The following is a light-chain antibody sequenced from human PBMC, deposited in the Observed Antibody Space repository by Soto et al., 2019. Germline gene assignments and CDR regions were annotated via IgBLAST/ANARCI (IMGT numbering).Light chain of an antibody. CDR2: AAS. J-gene: IGKJ3*01. V-gene: IGKV1-39*01. Sequence: DIQMTQSPSSLSASVGDSVTITCRASQSISNYLNWYQQKPGKAPRLLVYAASSLQSGVPSRFSGRGSGTHFTPTLRSLHNEDCETYYCQQSYSTPVTFGPGNKVDIK. CDR1: QSISNY. CDR3: QQSYSTPVT.